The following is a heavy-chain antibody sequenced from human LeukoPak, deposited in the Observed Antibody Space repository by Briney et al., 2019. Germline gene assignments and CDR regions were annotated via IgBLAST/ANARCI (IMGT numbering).Heavy chain of an antibody. D-gene: IGHD1-26*01. CDR1: GGSISSYY. CDR3: ARVLRSGSYGPFDY. CDR2: IYTSGST. Sequence: SETLSLTCTVSGGSISSYYWSWIRQPAGKGLEWIGRIYTSGSTNYNPSLKSRVTMSVDTSKNQFSLKLSSVTAADTAVYYCARVLRSGSYGPFDYWGQGTLVTVPS. J-gene: IGHJ4*02. V-gene: IGHV4-4*07.